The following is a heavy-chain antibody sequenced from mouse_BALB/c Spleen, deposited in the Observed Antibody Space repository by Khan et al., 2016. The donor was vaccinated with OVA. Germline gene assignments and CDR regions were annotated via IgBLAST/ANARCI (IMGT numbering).Heavy chain of an antibody. V-gene: IGHV7-3*02. J-gene: IGHJ1*01. D-gene: IGHD1-1*01. CDR1: GFTFTDYY. CDR2: IRNKPNGYTT. Sequence: EVELVESGGGLVQPGGSLRLSCATSGFTFTDYYMSWVRQPPGKALEWLGFIRNKPNGYTTEYSASVKGRFTISRDNSQSIVYLQMNTLRAEDSATYYGARETVVDIYWYFDVWGAGTTVTVSS. CDR3: ARETVVDIYWYFDV.